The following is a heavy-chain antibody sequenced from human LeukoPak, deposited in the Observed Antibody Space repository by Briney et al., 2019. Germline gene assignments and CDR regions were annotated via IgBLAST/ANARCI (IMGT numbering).Heavy chain of an antibody. CDR2: ISYDGINK. D-gene: IGHD3-9*01. CDR3: AREGEDYDILTGYYKGWFDP. V-gene: IGHV3-30*03. CDR1: GFTFSSYG. Sequence: GSLRLSCAASGFTFSSYGMHWVRQAPGKGLEWVAVISYDGINKYYADSVKGRFTISRDNSKNTLYLQMNSLRAEDTAVYYCAREGEDYDILTGYYKGWFDPWGQGTLVTVSS. J-gene: IGHJ5*02.